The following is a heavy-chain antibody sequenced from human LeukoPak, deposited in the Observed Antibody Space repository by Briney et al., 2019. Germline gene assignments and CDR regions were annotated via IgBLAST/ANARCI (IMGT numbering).Heavy chain of an antibody. J-gene: IGHJ3*02. Sequence: SETLSLTCTLPGGSISTSYWSWIRQPPGKGLEWIGYIYYTENTNYNPSLKSRITISVDTSKNQFSLKLSSVTAADTAFYYCARSVSSSARSAFAISGQGTMVTVSS. CDR3: ARSVSSSARSAFAI. V-gene: IGHV4-59*01. CDR2: IYYTENT. D-gene: IGHD6-25*01. CDR1: GGSISTSY.